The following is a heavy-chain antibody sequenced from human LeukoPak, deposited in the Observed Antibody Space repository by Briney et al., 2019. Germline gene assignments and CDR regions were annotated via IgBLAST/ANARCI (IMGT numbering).Heavy chain of an antibody. J-gene: IGHJ4*02. V-gene: IGHV4-59*01. CDR2: VYYSGST. CDR1: GGSISTYY. CDR3: ARSELLWFGKVNSGFDF. D-gene: IGHD3-10*01. Sequence: SETLSLTCTVSGGSISTYYWSWIRQPPGKGLEWIGYVYYSGSTNYNPSLMSRVTISVDTSENQFSLKLSSVTAADTAMYYCARSELLWFGKVNSGFDFWGQGTLVTVSP.